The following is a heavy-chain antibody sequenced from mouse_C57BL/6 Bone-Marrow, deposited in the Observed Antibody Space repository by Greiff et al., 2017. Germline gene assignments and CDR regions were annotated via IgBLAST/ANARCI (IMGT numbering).Heavy chain of an antibody. CDR3: ARHVYYDYDAGGVY. J-gene: IGHJ4*01. Sequence: EVKVVESGGGLVQPGESLKLSCESNEYEFPSHDMSWVRKTPEKRLELVAAINSDGGSTYYPDTMERRFIISSDYAKTTLYLQMSSLRYEDTALYYCARHVYYDYDAGGVYWGQGTSVTVSS. D-gene: IGHD2-4*01. V-gene: IGHV5-2*01. CDR2: INSDGGST. CDR1: EYEFPSHD.